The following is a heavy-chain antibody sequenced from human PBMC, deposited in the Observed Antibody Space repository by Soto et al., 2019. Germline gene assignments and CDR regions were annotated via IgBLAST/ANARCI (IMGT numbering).Heavy chain of an antibody. Sequence: EVQLVESGGGLVQPGGSLRLSCAASGFTFSSYWMHWVRQAPGKRLVWVSRINSDGSSTSYAASVKGRFTISRDNAKNTLYLQMNSLRAEDTAVYYCSRGGSLNWYFDLWGRGTLVTVSS. V-gene: IGHV3-74*01. CDR3: SRGGSLNWYFDL. D-gene: IGHD1-26*01. CDR2: INSDGSST. J-gene: IGHJ2*01. CDR1: GFTFSSYW.